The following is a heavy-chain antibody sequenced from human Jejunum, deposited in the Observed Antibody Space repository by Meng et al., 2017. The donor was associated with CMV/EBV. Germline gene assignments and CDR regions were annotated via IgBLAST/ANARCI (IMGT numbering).Heavy chain of an antibody. D-gene: IGHD6-19*01. V-gene: IGHV3-11*06. Sequence: QVQLVESGGGLVKPGGSXXXXCAASGFRFSAAXXFRFSDYYMNWICQAPGKGLEWISYISGSSSDTSYADSVKGRFTISRDNANNLLYLQMNSLRAEDTAVYYCAISGAEHSSGWFPSRLFSWGQGIMVTVSS. CDR1: GFRFSAAXXFRFSDYY. J-gene: IGHJ5*02. CDR2: ISGSSSDT. CDR3: AISGAEHSSGWFPSRLFS.